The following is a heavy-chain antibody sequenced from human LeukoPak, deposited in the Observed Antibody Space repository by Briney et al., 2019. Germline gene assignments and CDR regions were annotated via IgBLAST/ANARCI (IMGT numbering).Heavy chain of an antibody. J-gene: IGHJ5*02. Sequence: ASVKVSWKVSGYTLTELSMHWVRQAPGKGLEWMGWMNPNSGNTGYAQKFQGRVTMTRNTSISTAYMELSSLRSEDTAVYYCARAGGARRPRRPNNWFDPWGQGTLVTVSS. CDR2: MNPNSGNT. D-gene: IGHD3-10*01. V-gene: IGHV1-8*01. CDR3: ARAGGARRPRRPNNWFDP. CDR1: GYTLTELS.